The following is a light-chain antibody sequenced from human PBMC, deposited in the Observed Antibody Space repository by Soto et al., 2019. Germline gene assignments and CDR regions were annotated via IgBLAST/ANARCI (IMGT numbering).Light chain of an antibody. Sequence: QSALTQPPSASGSPGQSVTISCTGTSSDVGGYNCVSWYQQHPGKAPKLMIYEVSKRPSGVPDRFSGSKSGNTASLTVSGLQAEDEADYYCSSYAGSNRVVFGGGTKVTVL. CDR3: SSYAGSNRVV. CDR1: SSDVGGYNC. CDR2: EVS. J-gene: IGLJ2*01. V-gene: IGLV2-8*01.